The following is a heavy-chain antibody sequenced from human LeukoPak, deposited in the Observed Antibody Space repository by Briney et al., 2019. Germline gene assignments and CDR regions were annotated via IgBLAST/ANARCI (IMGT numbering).Heavy chain of an antibody. CDR2: ISGYNGNT. CDR3: ASWDYYDSSGSDY. Sequence: ASVKVSCKASGYTFTSYGFSWVRQAPGQGLECMGWISGYNGNTDYAQKFQGRVTMTTDKSSSTAYMELRSLRPDDTAVYYCASWDYYDSSGSDYWGQGTLVTVSS. D-gene: IGHD3-22*01. J-gene: IGHJ4*02. CDR1: GYTFTSYG. V-gene: IGHV1-18*01.